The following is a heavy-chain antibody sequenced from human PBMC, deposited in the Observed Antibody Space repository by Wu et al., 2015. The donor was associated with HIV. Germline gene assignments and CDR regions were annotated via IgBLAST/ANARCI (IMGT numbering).Heavy chain of an antibody. D-gene: IGHD3-10*01. CDR2: IIPIFGTA. Sequence: QVQLVQSGAEVKKPGSSVKVSCKASGGTFSSYAISWVRQAPGQGLEWMGRIIPIFGTANYAQKFQGRVTITADESTSTAYMELSSLRSEDTAVYYCARDSRVITMVRGVIKKAGAFDIWGQGTMVTVSS. J-gene: IGHJ3*02. CDR3: ARDSRVITMVRGVIKKAGAFDI. V-gene: IGHV1-69*13. CDR1: GGTFSSYA.